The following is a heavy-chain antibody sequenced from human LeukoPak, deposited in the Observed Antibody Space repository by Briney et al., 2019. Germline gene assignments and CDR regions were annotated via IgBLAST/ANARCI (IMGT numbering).Heavy chain of an antibody. J-gene: IGHJ4*02. Sequence: GGSLTLFCPASGFTFGDYYMSWIGQSLGKGLEWISYISNTGGTIYYGDSMQGRFTISRDNAKYSHSLQVNSLRAEDTALYYCARNHPLRNDGWPLFDYWGQGTLVTVSS. CDR3: ARNHPLRNDGWPLFDY. V-gene: IGHV3-11*01. CDR1: GFTFGDYY. CDR2: ISNTGGTI. D-gene: IGHD1-1*01.